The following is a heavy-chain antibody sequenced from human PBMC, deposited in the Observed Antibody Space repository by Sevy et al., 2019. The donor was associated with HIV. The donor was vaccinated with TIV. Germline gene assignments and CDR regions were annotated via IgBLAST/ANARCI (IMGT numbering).Heavy chain of an antibody. CDR3: TRQGDIVLVPAAIRGAFDI. D-gene: IGHD2-2*01. J-gene: IGHJ3*02. Sequence: GGSLRLSCAASGFTFSGSAMHWVRQASGKGLEWVGRIRSKANSYATAYAASVKGRFTISRDDSKNTAYQQMNSLKTEDTAVYYCTRQGDIVLVPAAIRGAFDIWGQGTMVTVSS. CDR2: IRSKANSYAT. CDR1: GFTFSGSA. V-gene: IGHV3-73*01.